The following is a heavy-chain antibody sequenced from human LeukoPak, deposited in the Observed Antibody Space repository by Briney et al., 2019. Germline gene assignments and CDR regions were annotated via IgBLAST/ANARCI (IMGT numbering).Heavy chain of an antibody. V-gene: IGHV2-70*01. Sequence: SGPALVNPTQTLTLTCTFSGFSLSTSGMCVSWIRQPPGKALEWLALIDWDDDKYYSTSLKTRLTISKDTSKNQVVLTMTNMDPVDTATYYCARSRGPTYYYDSSGYYFFDYWGQGTLVTVSS. CDR2: IDWDDDK. D-gene: IGHD3-22*01. J-gene: IGHJ4*02. CDR1: GFSLSTSGMC. CDR3: ARSRGPTYYYDSSGYYFFDY.